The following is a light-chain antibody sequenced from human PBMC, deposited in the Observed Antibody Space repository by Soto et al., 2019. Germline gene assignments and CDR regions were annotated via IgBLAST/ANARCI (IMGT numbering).Light chain of an antibody. J-gene: IGLJ3*02. CDR1: SSDVGGFNY. CDR2: EVS. V-gene: IGLV2-14*01. Sequence: QSVLTQPPSASGSPGQSVTVSCTGTSSDVGGFNYVSWYQQHPGKAPKVMIYEVSNRPSGVSNRFSGSKSGNTASLTISWLQAEDEADYYCSSHTSSTTWVFGGGTKVTVL. CDR3: SSHTSSTTWV.